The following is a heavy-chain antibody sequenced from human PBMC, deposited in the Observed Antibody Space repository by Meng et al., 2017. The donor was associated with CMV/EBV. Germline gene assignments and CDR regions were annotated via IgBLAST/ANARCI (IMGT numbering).Heavy chain of an antibody. CDR3: ARAQYSSSCDY. J-gene: IGHJ4*02. D-gene: IGHD6-13*01. V-gene: IGHV4-30-4*08. Sequence: QDGGPALVNPSQTHYPTCTVSGGSIRSGDYYWSWIHQPPGKGLEWIGYIYYSGSTYYNPSLKSRVTISVDTSKNQFSLKLSSVTAADTAVYYCARAQYSSSCDYWGQGTLVTVSS. CDR2: IYYSGST. CDR1: GGSIRSGDYY.